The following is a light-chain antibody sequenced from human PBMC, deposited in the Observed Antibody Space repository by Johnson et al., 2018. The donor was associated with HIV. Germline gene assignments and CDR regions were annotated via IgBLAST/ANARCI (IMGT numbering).Light chain of an antibody. CDR3: GTWDSYLTAGV. Sequence: QSVLTQPPSVSAAPGQKVTISCSGTSSNIGNNYVSWYQQFPGTAPKLVIYDNNNRPSGIPDRFSASKSGTSATLGITGLQTGDEADYYCGTWDSYLTAGVFGSGTKVTVL. CDR1: SSNIGNNY. V-gene: IGLV1-51*01. CDR2: DNN. J-gene: IGLJ1*01.